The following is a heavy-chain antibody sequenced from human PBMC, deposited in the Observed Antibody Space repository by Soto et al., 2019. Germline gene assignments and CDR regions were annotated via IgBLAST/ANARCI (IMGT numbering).Heavy chain of an antibody. V-gene: IGHV3-33*01. J-gene: IGHJ4*02. Sequence: PGGSLRLSCAASGFTFSSYGMHWVRQAPGKGLEWVAVIWYDGSNKYYADSVKGRFTISRDNSKNTLYLQMNSLRAEDTAVYYCARARISYTSYFDYWGQGTLVTVSS. CDR3: ARARISYTSYFDY. CDR1: GFTFSSYG. CDR2: IWYDGSNK. D-gene: IGHD2-2*02.